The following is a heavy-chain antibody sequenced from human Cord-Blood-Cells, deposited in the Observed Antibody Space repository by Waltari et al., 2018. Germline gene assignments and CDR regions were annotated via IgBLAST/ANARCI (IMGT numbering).Heavy chain of an antibody. CDR2: INPSGGST. D-gene: IGHD3-10*01. Sequence: QVQLVQSGAEVKKPGASVKVSCKASGYTFTSYYMHWARQAPGQGLEWMGIINPSGGSTSYAQKFQGRVTMTRDTSTSTVYMELSSLRSEDTAVYYCARDRGPNDAFDIWGQGTMVTVSS. J-gene: IGHJ3*02. CDR1: GYTFTSYY. V-gene: IGHV1-46*01. CDR3: ARDRGPNDAFDI.